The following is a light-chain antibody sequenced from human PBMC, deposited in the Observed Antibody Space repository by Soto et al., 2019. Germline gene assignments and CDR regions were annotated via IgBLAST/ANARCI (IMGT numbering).Light chain of an antibody. V-gene: IGKV1-5*01. J-gene: IGKJ1*01. CDR2: DVS. CDR3: QEYTTYSRT. Sequence: DIQMTQSPSTLSASVGDRVTISCRASQTIGSWLAWYQQKPGRAPTVVIYDVSTLQTGLPSRFSGDGSGTDFTLTITGLQPDDFATYYCQEYTTYSRTFGQGTKVEVK. CDR1: QTIGSW.